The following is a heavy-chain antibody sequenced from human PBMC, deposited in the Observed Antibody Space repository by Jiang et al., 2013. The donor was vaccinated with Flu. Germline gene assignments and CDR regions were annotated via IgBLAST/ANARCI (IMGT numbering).Heavy chain of an antibody. CDR3: ARILAASVTIDY. Sequence: SYSGSTYYNMSLKSRVTISVDTSKNQFSLKLSSVTAADTAVYYCARILAASVTIDYWGQGTLVTVSS. D-gene: IGHD6-13*01. V-gene: IGHV4-39*01. J-gene: IGHJ4*02. CDR2: SYSGST.